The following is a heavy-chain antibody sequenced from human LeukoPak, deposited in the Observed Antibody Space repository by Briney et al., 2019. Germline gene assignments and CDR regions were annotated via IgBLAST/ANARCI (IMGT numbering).Heavy chain of an antibody. Sequence: ASVKVSCKVSGHTLSEVSMRWVRQAPGQGLEWVGGFDPRGGETVLAQKFQGRVTLTEDTSADTSSIELRSLRSEDTAVYYCATSDRQFCSPSSCYMPFDFWGLGTLVTVSS. CDR2: FDPRGGET. J-gene: IGHJ4*02. CDR1: GHTLSEVS. CDR3: ATSDRQFCSPSSCYMPFDF. V-gene: IGHV1-24*01. D-gene: IGHD2-2*02.